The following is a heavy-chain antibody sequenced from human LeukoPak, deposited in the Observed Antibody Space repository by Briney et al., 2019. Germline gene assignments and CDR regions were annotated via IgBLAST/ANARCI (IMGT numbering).Heavy chain of an antibody. Sequence: PSETLSLTCTVSGGSIINYYWSWIRQSAGTGLEWAGRIYITGSTNYNPSLQSRLSMSVDTPKNQFSLRLTSVSAADTAVYYCARLKYYDSTGYSPGYYMDVWGKGITVTVSS. D-gene: IGHD3-22*01. V-gene: IGHV4-4*07. CDR3: ARLKYYDSTGYSPGYYMDV. CDR1: GGSIINYY. CDR2: IYITGST. J-gene: IGHJ6*03.